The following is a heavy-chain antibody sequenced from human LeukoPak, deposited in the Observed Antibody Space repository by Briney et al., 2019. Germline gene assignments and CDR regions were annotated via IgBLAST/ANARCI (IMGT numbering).Heavy chain of an antibody. J-gene: IGHJ4*02. D-gene: IGHD6-6*01. CDR1: GFSFSSHG. V-gene: IGHV3-23*01. CDR2: ISGSGGST. Sequence: GGSLRLSCAASGFSFSSHGMNWVRQAPGKGPEWVSAISGSGGSTYYADSVKGRFTISRDNSKNTLYLQMNSLRAEDTAVYYCAKDEQLVPRYWGQGTLVTVSS. CDR3: AKDEQLVPRY.